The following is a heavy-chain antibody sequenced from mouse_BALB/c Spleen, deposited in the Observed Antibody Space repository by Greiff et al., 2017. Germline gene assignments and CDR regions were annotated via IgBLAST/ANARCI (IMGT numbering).Heavy chain of an antibody. J-gene: IGHJ4*01. CDR3: ARSGWDYAMDY. V-gene: IGHV3-2*02. CDR1: GYSITSDYA. D-gene: IGHD1-1*02. Sequence: EVQLVESGPGLVKPSQSLSLTCTVTGYSITSDYAWNWIRQFPGNQLELMGFISYSGSTSYNPSLKSRISITRDTSKNQFFLQLNSVATEDTATYYCARSGWDYAMDYWGQGTSVTVAS. CDR2: ISYSGST.